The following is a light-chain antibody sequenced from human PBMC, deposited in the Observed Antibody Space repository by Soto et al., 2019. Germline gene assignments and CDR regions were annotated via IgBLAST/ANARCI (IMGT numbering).Light chain of an antibody. CDR3: CSYTSSNTVL. Sequence: QSALTQPASVSGSPGQSITISCTGTSSDVGGYNYVSWYQQHPGKAPKLMTYDVNHRPSGVSNRFSGSKSDNTASLTISGLQAEDEADYYCCSYTSSNTVLFGGGTKLTVL. V-gene: IGLV2-14*01. CDR1: SSDVGGYNY. J-gene: IGLJ2*01. CDR2: DVN.